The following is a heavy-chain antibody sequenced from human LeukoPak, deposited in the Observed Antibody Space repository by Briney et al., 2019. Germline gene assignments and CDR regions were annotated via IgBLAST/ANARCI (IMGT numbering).Heavy chain of an antibody. Sequence: SETLSLTCTVSGGSISSYYWSWIRQPPGKGLEWIGYIYYSGSTSYNPSLKSRVTISVDTSKNHFSLKLSSVTAADTAVYYCAGVPSGYDPYYYYYYMDVWGKGTTVTISS. D-gene: IGHD5-12*01. CDR1: GGSISSYY. V-gene: IGHV4-59*01. J-gene: IGHJ6*03. CDR2: IYYSGST. CDR3: AGVPSGYDPYYYYYYMDV.